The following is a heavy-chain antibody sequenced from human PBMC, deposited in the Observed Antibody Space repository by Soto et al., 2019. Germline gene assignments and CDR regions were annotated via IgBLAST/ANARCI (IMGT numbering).Heavy chain of an antibody. V-gene: IGHV3-9*01. CDR2: ISWNSGSI. CDR3: AKDINYGGNTNAFDI. CDR1: GFTFDDYA. D-gene: IGHD4-17*01. Sequence: PGGSLRLSCAASGFTFDDYAMHWVRQAPGKGLEWVSGISWNSGSIGYADSVKGRFTISRDNAKNSLYLQMNSLRAEDTALYYCAKDINYGGNTNAFDIWGQGTMVTVSS. J-gene: IGHJ3*02.